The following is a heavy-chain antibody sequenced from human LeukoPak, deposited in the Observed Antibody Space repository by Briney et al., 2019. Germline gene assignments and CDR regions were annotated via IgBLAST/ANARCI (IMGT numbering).Heavy chain of an antibody. CDR1: GGSMSTYY. Sequence: SETLSLTCTVSGGSMSTYYWSWIRQPPGKGLEWIGYIYYSGSTNYNPSLKSRVTISVDTSKNQFSLKLSSVTAADTAVYYCAREKGHYDSSGYNKGGFDYWGQGTLVTVSS. CDR3: AREKGHYDSSGYNKGGFDY. CDR2: IYYSGST. V-gene: IGHV4-59*01. D-gene: IGHD3-22*01. J-gene: IGHJ4*02.